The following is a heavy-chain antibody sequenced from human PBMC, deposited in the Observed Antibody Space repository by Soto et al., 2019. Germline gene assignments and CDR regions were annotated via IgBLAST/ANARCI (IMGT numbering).Heavy chain of an antibody. V-gene: IGHV1-69*06. J-gene: IGHJ5*02. D-gene: IGHD2-21*02. CDR2: IIPIFGTA. Sequence: RASVKVSCKASGGTFSSYAISWVRQAPGQGLEWMGGIIPIFGTANYAQKFQGRVTITADKSTSTAYMELSSLRSEDTAVYYCARETVINWFDPWGQGTLVTVSS. CDR1: GGTFSSYA. CDR3: ARETVINWFDP.